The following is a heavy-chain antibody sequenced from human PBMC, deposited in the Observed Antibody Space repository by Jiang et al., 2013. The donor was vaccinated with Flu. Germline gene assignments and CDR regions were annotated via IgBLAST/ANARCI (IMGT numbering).Heavy chain of an antibody. D-gene: IGHD6-19*01. V-gene: IGHV4-34*01. J-gene: IGHJ4*02. Sequence: SLTSAVYGGPFSGYYWSWIRQPPGKGLEWIGEINHSGSTNYNPSLKSRVTISVDTSKNQFSLKLSSVTAADTAVYYCARHSSGWYFHFDYWGQGTLVTVSS. CDR3: ARHSSGWYFHFDY. CDR1: GGPFSGYY. CDR2: INHSGST.